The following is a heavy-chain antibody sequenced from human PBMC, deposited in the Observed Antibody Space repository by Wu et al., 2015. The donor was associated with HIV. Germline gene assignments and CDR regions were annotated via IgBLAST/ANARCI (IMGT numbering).Heavy chain of an antibody. D-gene: IGHD4-17*01. V-gene: IGHV1-18*01. J-gene: IGHJ5*02. Sequence: QVQLVQSGPEVKNPGASVKVSCKAFGYTFTSYGVSWVRQAPGQGLEWMGWISADNINTHYAQKLQGRVTLTTDTSTSTAYMELSRLKSDDTAVYYCARDRRIYGDNVGVISWFDPWGQGTLVTVSS. CDR3: ARDRRIYGDNVGVISWFDP. CDR1: GYTFTSYG. CDR2: ISADNINT.